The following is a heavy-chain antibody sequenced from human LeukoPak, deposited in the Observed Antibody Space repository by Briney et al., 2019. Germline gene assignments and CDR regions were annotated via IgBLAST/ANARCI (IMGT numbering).Heavy chain of an antibody. CDR1: GFTFNDYA. Sequence: GGSLRLSCAASGFTFNDYAMYWVRQAPGKGLEWVTLISYDGYDKSYADSVRGRFTISRDNSRNTLYLQMDSLRSEDTAVYYCARDFFPVVDSTWYEIGYWGQGTLVTVSS. CDR3: ARDFFPVVDSTWYEIGY. V-gene: IGHV3-30-3*01. J-gene: IGHJ4*02. D-gene: IGHD2-21*01. CDR2: ISYDGYDK.